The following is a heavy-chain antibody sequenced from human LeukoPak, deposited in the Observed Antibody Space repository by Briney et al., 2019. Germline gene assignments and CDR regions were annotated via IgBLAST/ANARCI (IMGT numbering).Heavy chain of an antibody. Sequence: GGSLRLSCAASGFAFSSYSMNWVRQAPGKGQEWLSYITRSSSTIHYRDSVKGRFTFSRDNAKNSLYLQMNSLRDEATAVYSCVRDPDALDYWGQGTLVTVSS. CDR3: VRDPDALDY. CDR1: GFAFSSYS. CDR2: ITRSSSTI. J-gene: IGHJ4*02. V-gene: IGHV3-48*02.